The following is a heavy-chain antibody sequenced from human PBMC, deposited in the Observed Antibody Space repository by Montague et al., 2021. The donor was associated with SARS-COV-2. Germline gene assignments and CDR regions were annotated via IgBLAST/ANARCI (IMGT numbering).Heavy chain of an antibody. CDR2: ISSSSTYT. J-gene: IGHJ2*01. CDR1: GFRFSDYY. V-gene: IGHV3-11*06. D-gene: IGHD1-7*01. CDR3: ARGGGRYNWNYEGGFDL. Sequence: SLRLSCAASGFRFSDYYMSWIRQAPGKGPEWVSDISSSSTYTSSAGSVKGRFTISRDNAKNSLYLHLNSLRADDTAVYYCARGGGRYNWNYEGGFDLWGRGTLVTVSS.